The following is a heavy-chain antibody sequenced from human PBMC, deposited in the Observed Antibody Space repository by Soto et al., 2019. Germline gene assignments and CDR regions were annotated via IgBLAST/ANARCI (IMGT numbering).Heavy chain of an antibody. Sequence: SETLSLTCAVYGGYFSGYYWSWIRQPPGKGLEWIGEINHNGSTNYNPSIKSRVTISVDTSKNQFSQKLSSVTAADTVVYYCASGGHYYGSGSHNWFDPWGQGTLVTVSS. CDR1: GGYFSGYY. D-gene: IGHD3-10*01. CDR2: INHNGST. J-gene: IGHJ5*02. V-gene: IGHV4-34*01. CDR3: ASGGHYYGSGSHNWFDP.